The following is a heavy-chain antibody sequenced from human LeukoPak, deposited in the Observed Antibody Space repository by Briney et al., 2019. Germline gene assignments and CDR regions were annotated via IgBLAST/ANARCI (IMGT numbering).Heavy chain of an antibody. D-gene: IGHD2-15*01. J-gene: IGHJ4*02. CDR3: ARQNGGIFY. Sequence: LTGGSLRLSCAASGFTFSNYWMTWVRQAPGKGLEWVANIKQDGSEKYYVDSVKGRFTISRDNAKNSLYLQMNSLRAEDTAVYYCARQNGGIFYWGQGTLVTVSS. V-gene: IGHV3-7*01. CDR2: IKQDGSEK. CDR1: GFTFSNYW.